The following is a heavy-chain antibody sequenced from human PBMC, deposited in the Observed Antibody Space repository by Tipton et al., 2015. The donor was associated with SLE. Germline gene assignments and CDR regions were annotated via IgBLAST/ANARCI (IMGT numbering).Heavy chain of an antibody. CDR2: IYYSGST. D-gene: IGHD4-17*01. CDR1: GGSISSHY. J-gene: IGHJ3*02. V-gene: IGHV4-59*11. Sequence: TLSLTCAVYGGSISSHYWSWIRQPPGKGLEWIGYIYYSGSTNYNPSLKSRVTISVDTSKNQFSLKLSSVTAADTAVYYCARVPYYDYGDEMYAFDIWGQGTMVTVSS. CDR3: ARVPYYDYGDEMYAFDI.